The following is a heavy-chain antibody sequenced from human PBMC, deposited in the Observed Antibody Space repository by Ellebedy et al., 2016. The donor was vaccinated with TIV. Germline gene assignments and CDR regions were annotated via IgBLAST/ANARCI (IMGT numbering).Heavy chain of an antibody. CDR2: TYYSGST. CDR3: ARYLRRGYDYYGMDV. J-gene: IGHJ6*02. CDR1: GGSISSYY. Sequence: MPSETLSLTCTVSGGSISSYYWSWIRQPPGKGLEWIGYTYYSGSTNYNPSHKSRVTISVDTSKNQFSLKLSSVTAADTAVYYCARYLRRGYDYYGMDVWGQGTTVTVSS. V-gene: IGHV4-59*01.